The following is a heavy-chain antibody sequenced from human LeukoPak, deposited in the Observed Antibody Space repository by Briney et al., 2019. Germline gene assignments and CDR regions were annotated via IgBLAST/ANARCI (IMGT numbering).Heavy chain of an antibody. D-gene: IGHD5-18*01. CDR3: ARGKPWIQLWSPYFDY. CDR1: GGPFSGYY. Sequence: SETLSLTCAVYGGPFSGYYWSWIRQPPGKGLEWIGEINHSGGTNYNPSLKSRVTISVDTSKNQFSLKLSSVTAADTAVYYCARGKPWIQLWSPYFDYWGQGTLVTVSS. V-gene: IGHV4-34*01. CDR2: INHSGGT. J-gene: IGHJ4*02.